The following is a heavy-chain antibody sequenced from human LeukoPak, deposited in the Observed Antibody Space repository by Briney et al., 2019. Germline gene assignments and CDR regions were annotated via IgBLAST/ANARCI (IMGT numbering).Heavy chain of an antibody. CDR3: ARHRRKSIIGTASSRGFDS. J-gene: IGHJ4*02. Sequence: GESLKISCKASGYSFTSYWIGWVRQMPGKGLEWMGIIYLGDSDTRYSPSFQGQVTVSVDKSISTAYLQWSSLKASDTAMYYCARHRRKSIIGTASSRGFDSWGQGTLVTVSS. CDR1: GYSFTSYW. V-gene: IGHV5-51*01. CDR2: IYLGDSDT. D-gene: IGHD3-10*01.